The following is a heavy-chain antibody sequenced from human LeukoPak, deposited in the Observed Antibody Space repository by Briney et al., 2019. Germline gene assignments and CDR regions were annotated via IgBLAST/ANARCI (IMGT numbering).Heavy chain of an antibody. Sequence: GGSLRLSCAASGFSFSNNWMFWVRQAPGKGLEWVATMNQDGRERFYVDSVKGRFTISRDNTKNSLYLQMNSLRAEDTAMYFCATGTYRGRFYSWGQGTLVTVSS. CDR2: MNQDGRER. V-gene: IGHV3-7*01. D-gene: IGHD3-16*02. J-gene: IGHJ4*02. CDR1: GFSFSNNW. CDR3: ATGTYRGRFYS.